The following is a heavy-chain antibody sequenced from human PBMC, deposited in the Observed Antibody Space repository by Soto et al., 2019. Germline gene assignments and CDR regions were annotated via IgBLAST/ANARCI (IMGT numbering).Heavy chain of an antibody. V-gene: IGHV3-33*01. CDR2: IWYDGSNK. Sequence: GGSLRLSCAASGFTFSSYGMHWVRQAPGKGLEWVAVIWYDGSNKYYADSVKGRFTISRDNSKNTLYLQMNSLRAEDTAVYYCARVPTRLAASGFWYYYGMDVWGQGTTVTVSS. CDR1: GFTFSSYG. J-gene: IGHJ6*02. CDR3: ARVPTRLAASGFWYYYGMDV. D-gene: IGHD2-15*01.